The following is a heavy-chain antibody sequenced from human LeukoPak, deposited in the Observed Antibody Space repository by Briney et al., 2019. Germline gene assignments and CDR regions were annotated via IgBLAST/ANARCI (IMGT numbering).Heavy chain of an antibody. CDR3: ASATAAGHY. D-gene: IGHD6-13*01. V-gene: IGHV3-74*01. CDR2: INDDGRYT. CDR1: GFTFSGYW. J-gene: IGHJ4*02. Sequence: GGSLRLSCAASGFTFSGYWMHWVRQVPGKGLVWVSRINDDGRYTVYADSVKGRFTISRDNAKNTLYLQMNSLRAEDTAVYYCASATAAGHYWGQGTLVTVSS.